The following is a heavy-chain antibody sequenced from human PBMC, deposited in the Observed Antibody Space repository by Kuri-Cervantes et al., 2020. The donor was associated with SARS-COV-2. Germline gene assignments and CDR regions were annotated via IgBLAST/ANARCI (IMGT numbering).Heavy chain of an antibody. V-gene: IGHV3-23*03. CDR3: AKDRGALDY. CDR2: IYSGGSST. J-gene: IGHJ4*02. Sequence: GGSLRLSCAASGLTFSSYAMSWVRQAPGKGLEWVSVIYSGGSSTYYADSVKGRFTISRDNSKNTLYLQMNSLRAEDTAVYYCAKDRGALDYWGQGTLVTVSS. D-gene: IGHD1-26*01. CDR1: GLTFSSYA.